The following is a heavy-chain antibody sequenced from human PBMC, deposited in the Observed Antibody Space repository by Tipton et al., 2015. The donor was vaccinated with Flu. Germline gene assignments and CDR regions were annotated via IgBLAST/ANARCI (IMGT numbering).Heavy chain of an antibody. CDR3: ARRDYSNYVSEPKNWFDS. CDR1: GYSISSGFY. V-gene: IGHV4-38-2*01. Sequence: LRLSCAVSGYSISSGFYWGWIRQPPGKGLEWIGNVHQTGSTYYNPSLRSRITITVDRPKNHFSLRLTSVTAADTAIYYCARRDYSNYVSEPKNWFDSWGQGTLVTVSS. D-gene: IGHD4-11*01. J-gene: IGHJ5*01. CDR2: VHQTGST.